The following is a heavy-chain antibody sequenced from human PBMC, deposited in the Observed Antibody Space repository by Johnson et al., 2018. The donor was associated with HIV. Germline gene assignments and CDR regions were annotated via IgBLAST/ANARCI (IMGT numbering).Heavy chain of an antibody. CDR2: IRSKAYGGTT. J-gene: IGHJ3*02. D-gene: IGHD3-22*01. V-gene: IGHV3-49*04. CDR1: GFSFGDYA. Sequence: VQLVESGGGLVQPGRSLRLSCKASGFSFGDYAMSWVRQAPGKGLEWVGFIRSKAYGGTTEYAASVKGKFTISRDDSKRFAYLQMNSLKPEDTAVYYCTRDADGSAYYGAFDIWGQGTMVTVSS. CDR3: TRDADGSAYYGAFDI.